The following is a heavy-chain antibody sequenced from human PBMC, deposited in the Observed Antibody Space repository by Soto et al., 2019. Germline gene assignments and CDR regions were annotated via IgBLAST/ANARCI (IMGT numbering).Heavy chain of an antibody. CDR1: GGSISSYY. V-gene: IGHV4-59*08. D-gene: IGHD3-10*01. CDR3: ARQGFGPLHCLVDV. CDR2: VHHSWGS. Sequence: QVQLQESGPGLVKPSETMSLSCTVSGGSISSYYWSWFRQSPGKRMEWIGYVHHSWGSSYNPSLQSRVAISLDTSKIQFSLKVTSVTATDTAVYYCARQGFGPLHCLVDVWGQGTTVTVSS. J-gene: IGHJ6*02.